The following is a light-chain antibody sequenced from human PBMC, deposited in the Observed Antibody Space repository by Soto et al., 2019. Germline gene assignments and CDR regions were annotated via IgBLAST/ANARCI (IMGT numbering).Light chain of an antibody. V-gene: IGKV3-20*01. J-gene: IGKJ3*01. Sequence: EIVLTQSPGILSLSPGEGATLSCRASQSVSSSYLAWYQQKPGQAPKLLIYGASSRATGIPDRFSGSGSGTDFTLTISRLEPEDFAVYYFQQYANSPLTFGRGTKVDIK. CDR2: GAS. CDR3: QQYANSPLT. CDR1: QSVSSSY.